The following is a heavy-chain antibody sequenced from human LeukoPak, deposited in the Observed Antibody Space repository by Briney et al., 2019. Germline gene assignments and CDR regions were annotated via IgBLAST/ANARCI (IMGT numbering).Heavy chain of an antibody. V-gene: IGHV4-4*07. CDR3: ARARTFSCSGSIGGTCPHFLDS. CDR1: GASISGDY. CDR2: IYTSGSA. J-gene: IGHJ4*02. D-gene: IGHD2-15*01. Sequence: SQTLSLTCTVSGASISGDYWSWIRQPAGKGLEWIGRIYTSGSANYSPSLKSRVTMSVDMSKNQFSLNLNSVTAADTAVYYCARARTFSCSGSIGGTCPHFLDSWGQGTLVTVSS.